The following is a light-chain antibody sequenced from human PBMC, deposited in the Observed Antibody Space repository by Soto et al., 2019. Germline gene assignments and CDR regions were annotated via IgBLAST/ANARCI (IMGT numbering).Light chain of an antibody. CDR1: QTVSGNY. Sequence: EIVLTRSPATLSLSPGERATLSCRASQTVSGNYLAWYQHKPGQVPRLLIYGTSTRATGIPGRFSGSGSGTDFTLTISRLEPEDFAVYYCQQSGSSPPITFGQGTRLEI. V-gene: IGKV3-20*01. CDR3: QQSGSSPPIT. J-gene: IGKJ5*01. CDR2: GTS.